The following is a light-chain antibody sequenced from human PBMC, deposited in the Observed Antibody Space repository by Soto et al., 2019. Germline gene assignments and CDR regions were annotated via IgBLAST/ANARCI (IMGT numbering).Light chain of an antibody. J-gene: IGLJ1*01. Sequence: SYELTQPPSVSVSPGQTARITCSGDILENESAFWYQQKPGQSPVLLIYQDSQRPSGIPARFSGSNSGNTATLTISGTQAVDAADYHCQTWDSRTALSVFGSGTKLTVL. CDR3: QTWDSRTALSV. CDR2: QDS. V-gene: IGLV3-1*01. CDR1: ILENES.